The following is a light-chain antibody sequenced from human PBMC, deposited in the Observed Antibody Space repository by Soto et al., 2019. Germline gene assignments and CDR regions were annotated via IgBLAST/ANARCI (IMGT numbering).Light chain of an antibody. CDR1: SSDVGGYNY. Sequence: QYVLTQPASETGYTGESVAISSPGTSSDVGGYNYVSWYQQHPGKAPKLMIYDVSNRPSGVSNRFSGSKSGNTASLTISGLQAEDEADYYCSSYTSSSTGVFGTGTKVTVL. V-gene: IGLV2-14*01. J-gene: IGLJ1*01. CDR2: DVS. CDR3: SSYTSSSTGV.